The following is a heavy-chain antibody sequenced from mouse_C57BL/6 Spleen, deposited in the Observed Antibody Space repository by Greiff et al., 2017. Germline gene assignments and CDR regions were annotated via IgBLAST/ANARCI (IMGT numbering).Heavy chain of an antibody. D-gene: IGHD2-14*01. V-gene: IGHV5-17*01. Sequence: EVQRVESGGGLVKPGGSLKLSCAASGFTFSDYGMHWVRQAPEKGLEWVAYISSGSSTIYYADTVKGRFTISRDNAKNTLFLQMTSLRSEDTAMYYCARGRRSFYYAMDYWGQGTSVTVSS. CDR2: ISSGSSTI. CDR3: ARGRRSFYYAMDY. CDR1: GFTFSDYG. J-gene: IGHJ4*01.